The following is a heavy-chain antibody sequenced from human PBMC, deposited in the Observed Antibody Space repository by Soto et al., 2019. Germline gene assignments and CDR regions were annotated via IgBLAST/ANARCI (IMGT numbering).Heavy chain of an antibody. CDR3: AKDNDLDRDGPFDY. CDR2: SSWNSGVI. CDR1: GFSFDDYG. Sequence: EVQLVESGGGWVQPGRSLRLSCAASGFSFDDYGMHWVRQGPGKGLGWVSGSSWNSGVIYYADSVKGRFTISKDNAKRSLYLKMNSLRTEDTALYYCAKDNDLDRDGPFDYWGQGILVTVSS. D-gene: IGHD2-2*03. V-gene: IGHV3-9*01. J-gene: IGHJ4*02.